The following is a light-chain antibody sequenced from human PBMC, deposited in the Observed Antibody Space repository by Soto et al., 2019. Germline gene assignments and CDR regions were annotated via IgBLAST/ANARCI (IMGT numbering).Light chain of an antibody. CDR2: GDN. V-gene: IGLV1-40*01. Sequence: QSALTQPPSVSGAPGQRVTISCTGSSSNIGAGYDVQWYQQLPGTAPKLLIYGDNKRPSGVPDRFSGSKSGTSASLAITGLQAEDEADYYCQSYDSSLSGYVVFGGGTQLTVL. CDR3: QSYDSSLSGYVV. J-gene: IGLJ2*01. CDR1: SSNIGAGYD.